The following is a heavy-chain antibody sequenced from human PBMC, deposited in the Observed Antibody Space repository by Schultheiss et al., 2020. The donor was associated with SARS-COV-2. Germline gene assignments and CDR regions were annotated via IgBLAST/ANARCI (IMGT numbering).Heavy chain of an antibody. CDR3: ARVSYGSGSPADY. CDR2: ISSSSSYI. CDR1: GFTFSSYS. J-gene: IGHJ4*02. D-gene: IGHD3-10*01. Sequence: GGSLRLSCAASGFTFSSYSMNWVRQAPGKGLEWVSSISSSSSYIYYADSVKGRFTISRENAKNSLYLQMNSLRAGDTAVYYCARVSYGSGSPADYWGQGTLVTVSS. V-gene: IGHV3-21*01.